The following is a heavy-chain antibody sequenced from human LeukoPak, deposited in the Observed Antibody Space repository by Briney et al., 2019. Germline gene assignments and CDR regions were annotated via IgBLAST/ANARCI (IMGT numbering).Heavy chain of an antibody. Sequence: KPSQTLSLTCTVSGGSISSGGYYWSWIRQHPGKGLEWIGYIYYSGSTYYNPSLKSRVIISVDTSKNQFSLKLSSVTAADTAVHYCARVLPHRHLRYGYYGRRGYAFDIWGQGTMVTVSS. J-gene: IGHJ3*02. CDR1: GGSISSGGYY. V-gene: IGHV4-31*03. D-gene: IGHD4-17*01. CDR3: ARVLPHRHLRYGYYGRRGYAFDI. CDR2: IYYSGST.